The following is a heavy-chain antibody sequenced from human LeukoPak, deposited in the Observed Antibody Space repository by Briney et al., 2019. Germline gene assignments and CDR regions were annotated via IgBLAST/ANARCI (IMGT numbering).Heavy chain of an antibody. CDR3: AGDSGSASFDY. V-gene: IGHV1-18*01. J-gene: IGHJ4*02. CDR2: ISAYNGNT. D-gene: IGHD1-26*01. Sequence: ASVKVSCKASGYNFNNYGISWVRQAPGQGLEWMGWISAYNGNTNYAQNLQGRLTMTTDTSTSTAHMELRSLRSDDTAVYYCAGDSGSASFDYWGQGTLVIVSS. CDR1: GYNFNNYG.